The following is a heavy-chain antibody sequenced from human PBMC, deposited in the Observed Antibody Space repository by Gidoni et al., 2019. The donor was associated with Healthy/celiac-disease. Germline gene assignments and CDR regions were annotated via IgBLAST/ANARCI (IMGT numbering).Heavy chain of an antibody. CDR3: ARQGSNPHQYYFDS. CDR1: GGSISSSSYY. V-gene: IGHV4-39*01. CDR2: IYYRGST. Sequence: QLQLQESGPGLVKPSETLSLTCTVSGGSISSSSYYWGWIRQPPGKGLEWIGSIYYRGSTYYNPSLKSRVTISVATSKNQFSLKLSSVPAADTAVYYCARQGSNPHQYYFDSWGQGTLVTVSS. D-gene: IGHD4-4*01. J-gene: IGHJ4*02.